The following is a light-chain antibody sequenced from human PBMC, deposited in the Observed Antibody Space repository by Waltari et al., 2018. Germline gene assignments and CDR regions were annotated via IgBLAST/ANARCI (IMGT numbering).Light chain of an antibody. Sequence: VMNQSPESLAVSLGERAPINCKSSHSVLYSSNNKNYLDWYQKKPGQPPKLLIYWASTRESGGPHRFSGSGSGTDFTLTISTLQAEDVAVYYGQQYYDVPFAFGPGTKVNIK. CDR1: HSVLYSSNNKNY. V-gene: IGKV4-1*01. CDR3: QQYYDVPFA. CDR2: WAS. J-gene: IGKJ3*01.